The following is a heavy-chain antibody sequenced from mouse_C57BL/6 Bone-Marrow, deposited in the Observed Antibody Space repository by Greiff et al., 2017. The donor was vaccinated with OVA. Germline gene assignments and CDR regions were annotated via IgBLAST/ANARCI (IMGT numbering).Heavy chain of an antibody. Sequence: QVQLQQSGAELAKPGASVKLSCKASGYTFTSYWMHWVKQRPGQGLEWIGFINPSSGYTKYTQKFKDKATLTADKSSSTAYMQLSSLTSEDSAVYYCARSISRRYFDYGGQGTTLTVSS. J-gene: IGHJ2*01. CDR1: GYTFTSYW. CDR3: ARSISRRYFDY. V-gene: IGHV1-7*01. CDR2: INPSSGYT.